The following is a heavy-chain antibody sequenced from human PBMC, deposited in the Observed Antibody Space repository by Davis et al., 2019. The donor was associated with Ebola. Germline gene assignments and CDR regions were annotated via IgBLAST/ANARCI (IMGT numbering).Heavy chain of an antibody. J-gene: IGHJ6*02. Sequence: SLKISCTASGFFFTTYTINWVRQAPGKGLEWVAVISYDGSNKYYADSVKGRFTISRDNSKNTLYLQMNSLRAEDTAVYYCAKGNRNDVDKYYGMDVWGQGATVTVSS. V-gene: IGHV3-30*18. CDR1: GFFFTTYT. CDR3: AKGNRNDVDKYYGMDV. CDR2: ISYDGSNK. D-gene: IGHD1-1*01.